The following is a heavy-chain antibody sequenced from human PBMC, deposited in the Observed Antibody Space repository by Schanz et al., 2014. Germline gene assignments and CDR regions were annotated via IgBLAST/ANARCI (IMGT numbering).Heavy chain of an antibody. CDR3: ARDGYSVVVISPTESFDI. CDR2: INTGSNYI. D-gene: IGHD2-21*01. V-gene: IGHV3-11*06. Sequence: VQLVESGGGLVQPGGSLRLSCTASGFSFSDYYMSWIRQAPGKGLEWISFINTGSNYINYADSVKSRFTISRDNSRNTLYLQMNSLRAEDTAVYYCARDGYSVVVISPTESFDIWGQGTMVTVSP. CDR1: GFSFSDYY. J-gene: IGHJ3*02.